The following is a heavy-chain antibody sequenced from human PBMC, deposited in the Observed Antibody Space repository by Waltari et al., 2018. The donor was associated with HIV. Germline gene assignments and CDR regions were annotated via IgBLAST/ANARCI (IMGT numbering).Heavy chain of an antibody. D-gene: IGHD2-21*02. V-gene: IGHV3-66*01. CDR1: GFTVSSNY. J-gene: IGHJ6*02. CDR2: SYGGGST. Sequence: EVQLVESGGGLVQPGGSLRLSCAASGFTVSSNYMSWVRQAPGKGLDLVSVSYGGGSTYYADSVKGRFTISRDNSKNTLYLQMNSLRAEDTAVYYCASIAYCGGDCYPRGMDVWGQGTTVTVSS. CDR3: ASIAYCGGDCYPRGMDV.